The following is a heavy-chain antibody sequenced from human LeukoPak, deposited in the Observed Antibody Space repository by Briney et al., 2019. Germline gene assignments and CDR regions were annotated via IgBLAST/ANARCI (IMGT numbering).Heavy chain of an antibody. V-gene: IGHV3-23*01. Sequence: GGSLRLSCAASGFTFNTYAMSWVRQAPGKVLEWVSAISGSGGTTYYADSVKGRFTISRDNSKNTLYLQMNSLRAEDTAVYYCAKFSQNYYDSSGYYYDYWGQGTLVTVSS. J-gene: IGHJ4*02. CDR2: ISGSGGTT. CDR1: GFTFNTYA. D-gene: IGHD3-22*01. CDR3: AKFSQNYYDSSGYYYDY.